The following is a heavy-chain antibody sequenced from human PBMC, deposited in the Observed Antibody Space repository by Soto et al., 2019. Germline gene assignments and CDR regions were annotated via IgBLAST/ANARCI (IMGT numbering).Heavy chain of an antibody. J-gene: IGHJ6*02. D-gene: IGHD1-1*01. CDR1: GGSISSYY. V-gene: IGHV4-59*08. CDR3: ARRLQDYYYYGMDV. CDR2: IYYNGST. Sequence: QVQLQESGPGLVKPTETLSLTCSVSGGSISSYYWSWIRQPPGKGLEWIGYIYYNGSTNYNASLKSRVTISVHTSKNQFSLKLSSVTAADTAVYYCARRLQDYYYYGMDVWGQGTTVTVSS.